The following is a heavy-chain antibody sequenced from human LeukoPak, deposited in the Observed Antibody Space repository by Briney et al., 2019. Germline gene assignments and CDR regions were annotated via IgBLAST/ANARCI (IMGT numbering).Heavy chain of an antibody. CDR2: IKQDGSEK. CDR3: ARGLCYGDYFGRYYFDY. CDR1: GFTFSSYW. D-gene: IGHD4-17*01. Sequence: GGSLRLSCAASGFTFSSYWMSWVRQAPGKGLEWVANIKQDGSEKYYVDSVKGRFTISRDNAKNSLYLQMNSLRAEDTAVYYCARGLCYGDYFGRYYFDYWGQGTLVTVSS. V-gene: IGHV3-7*01. J-gene: IGHJ4*02.